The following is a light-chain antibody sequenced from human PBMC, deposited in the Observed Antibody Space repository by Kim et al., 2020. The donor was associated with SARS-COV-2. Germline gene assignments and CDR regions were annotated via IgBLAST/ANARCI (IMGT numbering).Light chain of an antibody. CDR1: QGISNY. Sequence: ASVGDRVTLTCRATQGISNYLGWYQQKPGKVPKLLIYGASTLQSGVPSRFSGSGSGTDFTLTISSLQPEDVATYYCQRYNIAPLTFGGGTKVDIK. J-gene: IGKJ4*01. CDR3: QRYNIAPLT. CDR2: GAS. V-gene: IGKV1-27*01.